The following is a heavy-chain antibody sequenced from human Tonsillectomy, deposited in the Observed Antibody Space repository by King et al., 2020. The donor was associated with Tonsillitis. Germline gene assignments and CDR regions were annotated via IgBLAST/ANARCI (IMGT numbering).Heavy chain of an antibody. CDR1: GFTFSSYG. Sequence: GQLVQSGGGVVQPGRSLRLSCAASGFTFSSYGMHWVRQAPGKGLEWVAVISYDGSNKYYADSVKGRFTISRDNSKNTLYLQMNSLRAEDTAVYYCAKVSITMIVVAPFDYWGQGTLVTVSS. CDR3: AKVSITMIVVAPFDY. J-gene: IGHJ4*02. CDR2: ISYDGSNK. D-gene: IGHD3-22*01. V-gene: IGHV3-30*18.